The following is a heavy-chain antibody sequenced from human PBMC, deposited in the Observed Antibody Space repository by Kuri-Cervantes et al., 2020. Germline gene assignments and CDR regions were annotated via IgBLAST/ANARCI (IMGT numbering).Heavy chain of an antibody. CDR1: GFTFSSYS. CDR3: AKARWLELPTNWFDP. Sequence: GESLKISCAASGFTFSSYSMNWVRQRPGKGLEWASAMSGSGDSTYYADSVKGRFTISRDNSKHTLYLQMNSLRAEDTAVYYCAKARWLELPTNWFDPWGQGTLVTVSS. V-gene: IGHV3-23*01. J-gene: IGHJ5*02. D-gene: IGHD1-7*01. CDR2: MSGSGDST.